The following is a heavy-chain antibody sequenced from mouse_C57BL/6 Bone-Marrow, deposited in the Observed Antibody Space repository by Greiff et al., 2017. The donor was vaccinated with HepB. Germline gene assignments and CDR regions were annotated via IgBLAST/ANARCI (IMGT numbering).Heavy chain of an antibody. D-gene: IGHD2-5*01. J-gene: IGHJ4*01. V-gene: IGHV6-6*01. CDR2: IRNKANNHAT. CDR3: TRGAYYSKGYYAMDY. Sequence: EVKVEESGGGLVQPGGSMKLSCAASGFTFSDAWMDWVRQSPEKGLEWVAEIRNKANNHATYYAESVKGRFTISRDDSKSSVYLQMNSLRAEDTGIYYCTRGAYYSKGYYAMDYWGQGTSVTVSS. CDR1: GFTFSDAW.